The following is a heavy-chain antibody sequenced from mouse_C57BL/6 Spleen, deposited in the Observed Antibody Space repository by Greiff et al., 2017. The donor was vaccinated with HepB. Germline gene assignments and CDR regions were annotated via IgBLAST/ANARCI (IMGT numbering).Heavy chain of an antibody. Sequence: EVQGVESGGGLVKPGGSLKLSCAASGFTFSDYGMHWVRQAPEKGLEWVAYISSGSSTIYYADTVQGRFTISRDNAKNPLFLQMTSLRSEDTAMYDGASLRMGTRYFDVWGTGTTVTVSS. D-gene: IGHD2-3*01. J-gene: IGHJ1*03. CDR2: ISSGSSTI. V-gene: IGHV5-17*01. CDR1: GFTFSDYG. CDR3: ASLRMGTRYFDV.